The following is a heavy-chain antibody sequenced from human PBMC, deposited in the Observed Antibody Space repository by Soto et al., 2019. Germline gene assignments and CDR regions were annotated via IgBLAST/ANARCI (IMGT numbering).Heavy chain of an antibody. Sequence: VQLVQSGVEVKKPGASVKVSCKASGYTFSNYGITWVRQAPGQGLEWIGWISSYNVKANNAQNFEGRVTMTTDTSTSKAYMELRSLRSDDTAVYYCARNTFSHYYGLDVWGQGTSVTVSS. V-gene: IGHV1-18*01. CDR1: GYTFSNYG. CDR2: ISSYNVKA. J-gene: IGHJ6*02. CDR3: ARNTFSHYYGLDV. D-gene: IGHD2-2*02.